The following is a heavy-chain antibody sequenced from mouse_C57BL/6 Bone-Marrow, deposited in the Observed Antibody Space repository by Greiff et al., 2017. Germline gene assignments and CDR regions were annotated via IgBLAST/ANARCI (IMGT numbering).Heavy chain of an antibody. CDR2: ISYDGSN. V-gene: IGHV3-6*01. CDR3: ARDSSYYYGSSSCWYFDV. J-gene: IGHJ1*03. Sequence: DVKLVESGPGLVKPSQSLSLTCSVTGYSITSGYYWNWIRQFPGNKLEWMGYISYDGSNNYNPSLKNRISITRDTSKNQFFLKLNSVTTEDTATYYCARDSSYYYGSSSCWYFDVWGTGTTVTVSS. D-gene: IGHD1-1*01. CDR1: GYSITSGYY.